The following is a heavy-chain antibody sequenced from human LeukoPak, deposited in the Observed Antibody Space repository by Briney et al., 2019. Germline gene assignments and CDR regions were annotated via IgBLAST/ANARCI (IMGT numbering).Heavy chain of an antibody. CDR2: TNTDGSEK. V-gene: IGHV3-7*01. CDR3: AKDSGSCRGCAFDI. CDR1: EFTFSNFW. Sequence: GGSLRLSCAASEFTFSNFWMSWVRQAPGKGVEWVANTNTDGSEKYYVDSVKGRVTISIDNAMNFLYLQLNSLRVDDTAVYYCAKDSGSCRGCAFDIWGQGTVVTVSS. D-gene: IGHD1-26*01. J-gene: IGHJ3*02.